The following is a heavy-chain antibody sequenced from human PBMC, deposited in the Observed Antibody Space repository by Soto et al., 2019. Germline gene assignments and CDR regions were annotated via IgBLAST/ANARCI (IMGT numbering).Heavy chain of an antibody. D-gene: IGHD3-10*01. J-gene: IGHJ4*02. Sequence: SVKVSCKASGYTFTSYGISWVRQGPGQGLEWMGWISAYNGNTNYAQKLQGRVTMTTDTSTSTAYMELRSLRSDDTAVYYCARDGRRRLADRTSWVRGSDYWGQG. CDR1: GYTFTSYG. CDR2: ISAYNGNT. V-gene: IGHV1-18*04. CDR3: ARDGRRRLADRTSWVRGSDY.